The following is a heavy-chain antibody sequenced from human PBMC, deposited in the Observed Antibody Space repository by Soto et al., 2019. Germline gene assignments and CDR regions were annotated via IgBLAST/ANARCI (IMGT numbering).Heavy chain of an antibody. CDR2: ISGSGGST. CDR3: AKDFGEVVPASFDP. Sequence: LRLSCAASGFTFSSYAMSWVRQAPGKGLEWVSAISGSGGSTYYADSVKGRFTISRDNSKNTLYLQMNSLRAEDSAVYYCAKDFGEVVPASFDPWGQGTLVTVSS. J-gene: IGHJ5*02. V-gene: IGHV3-23*01. D-gene: IGHD2-2*01. CDR1: GFTFSSYA.